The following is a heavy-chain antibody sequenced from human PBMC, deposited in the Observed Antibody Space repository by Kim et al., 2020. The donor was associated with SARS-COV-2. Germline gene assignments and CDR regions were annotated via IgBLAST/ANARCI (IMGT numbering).Heavy chain of an antibody. V-gene: IGHV1-3*01. Sequence: ASVKVSCKASGYTFTSYAMHWVRQAPGQRLEWMGWINAGNGNTKYSQKFQGRVTITRDTSASTAYMELSSLRSEDTAVYYCARAAIDYYDSSGYGGPDYWGQGNLGTVSS. CDR1: GYTFTSYA. J-gene: IGHJ4*02. CDR2: INAGNGNT. CDR3: ARAAIDYYDSSGYGGPDY. D-gene: IGHD3-22*01.